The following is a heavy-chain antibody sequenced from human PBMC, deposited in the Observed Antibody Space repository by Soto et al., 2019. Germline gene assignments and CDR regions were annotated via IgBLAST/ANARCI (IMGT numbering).Heavy chain of an antibody. CDR1: GYTFTSYY. CDR2: INPSGGSK. Sequence: QVQLVQSGAEVKKPGASVKVSCKASGYTFTSYYMHWVRQAPGQGLEWMGIINPSGGSKSYAQKFQGRVTMNRDRSTCIVYMELSSVRAENTAVYYCARSLQEYVCGIYRSYASASWCQGTMVTVSS. D-gene: IGHD3-16*02. V-gene: IGHV1-46*01. J-gene: IGHJ3*02. CDR3: ARSLQEYVCGIYRSYASAS.